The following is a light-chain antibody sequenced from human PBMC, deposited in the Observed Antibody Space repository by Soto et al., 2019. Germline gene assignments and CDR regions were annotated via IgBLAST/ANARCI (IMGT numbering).Light chain of an antibody. CDR1: QSVSNSQ. J-gene: IGKJ3*01. CDR3: QQYGRSPFT. Sequence: EIVLTQSPGTLSLSPGERATLSCRASQSVSNSQLAWYQQRPGQAPRLLIYGASSRAIGIPDRFSGSGSGTDFTLTISRLEPEDFAVYYCQQYGRSPFTFGPGTKVDIK. CDR2: GAS. V-gene: IGKV3-20*01.